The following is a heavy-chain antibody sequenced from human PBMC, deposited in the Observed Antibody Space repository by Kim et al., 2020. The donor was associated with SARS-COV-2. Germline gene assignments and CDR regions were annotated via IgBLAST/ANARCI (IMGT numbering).Heavy chain of an antibody. J-gene: IGHJ6*02. CDR3: ARTRHTTGTFYYYYGMDV. D-gene: IGHD1-1*01. Sequence: ASVKVSCKASGYTFTSYVISWVRQAPGQGLEWMGWISAYNGNTNYAQKLQGRVTMTTDTSTSTAYMELRSLRSDDTAVYYCARTRHTTGTFYYYYGMDVWGQGTTVTVSS. CDR1: GYTFTSYV. V-gene: IGHV1-18*01. CDR2: ISAYNGNT.